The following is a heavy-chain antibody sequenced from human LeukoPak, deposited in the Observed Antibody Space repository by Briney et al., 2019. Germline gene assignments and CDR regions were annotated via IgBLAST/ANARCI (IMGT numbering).Heavy chain of an antibody. V-gene: IGHV1-46*01. Sequence: PGASVKVSCKASGYTFTSYYMHWVRQAPGQGLEWMGIINPSGGSTSYAQKFQGRVTMTRGTSTSTVYMELSSLRSEDTAVYYCAREPAARNDYYYYYGMDVWGQGTTVTVSS. CDR2: INPSGGST. CDR1: GYTFTSYY. CDR3: AREPAARNDYYYYYGMDV. J-gene: IGHJ6*02. D-gene: IGHD2-2*01.